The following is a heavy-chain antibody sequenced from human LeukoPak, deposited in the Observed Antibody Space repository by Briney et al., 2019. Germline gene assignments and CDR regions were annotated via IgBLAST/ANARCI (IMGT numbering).Heavy chain of an antibody. CDR3: ARYYSDAFDV. CDR2: ISSTTGRII. D-gene: IGHD3-10*01. CDR1: GFTFRDYY. J-gene: IGHJ3*01. Sequence: GGSLRLSCAASGFTFRDYYMTWIRQAPGKGLEWLSYISSTTGRIIYYADSVKGRFTISRDNTKNSLFLQMVSLRVEDTAVYYCARYYSDAFDVWGQGTVVTVSS. V-gene: IGHV3-11*04.